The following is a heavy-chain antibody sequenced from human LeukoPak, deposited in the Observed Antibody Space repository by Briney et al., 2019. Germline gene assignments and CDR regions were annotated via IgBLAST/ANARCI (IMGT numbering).Heavy chain of an antibody. Sequence: VGSLRLSCAASGFTFSSYWMNWVRQAPGKGLEWVANVNQDGSQKNYVDSVRGRFTISRDNAKNSLYLQMDSLRAEDTAVYYCARANNFDYWGQGTLVAVSS. CDR3: ARANNFDY. CDR2: VNQDGSQK. V-gene: IGHV3-7*01. J-gene: IGHJ4*02. CDR1: GFTFSSYW.